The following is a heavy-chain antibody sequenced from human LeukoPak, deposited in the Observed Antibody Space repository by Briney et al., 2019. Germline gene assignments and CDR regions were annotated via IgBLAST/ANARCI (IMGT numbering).Heavy chain of an antibody. CDR3: ARNISGLGLYSHHAYDPAGAFDI. J-gene: IGHJ3*02. V-gene: IGHV4-38-2*01. CDR2: IYNSGST. CDR1: GYSFNSVYY. Sequence: PSETLSLTCAVSGYSFNSVYYWAWIRQPPGKGLEWIGSIYNSGSTSHNPSLKSRVTLSLDTSKNQFSLRLTSVTAADTAVYYCARNISGLGLYSHHAYDPAGAFDIWGQGTLVTVSS. D-gene: IGHD1-14*01.